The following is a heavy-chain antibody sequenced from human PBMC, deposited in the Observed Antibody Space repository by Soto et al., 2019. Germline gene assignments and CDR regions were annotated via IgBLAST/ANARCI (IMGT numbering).Heavy chain of an antibody. V-gene: IGHV3-30*03. D-gene: IGHD6-19*01. J-gene: IGHJ4*02. CDR1: GFTFRSYA. Sequence: GGSLRLSCAPSGFTFRSYAMHWVRQAPGKGLEWVAVISYDESDKYYADSLKGRFTISRDNSKNTLYLQMNSLRGEDTAVYYCARDLSVAGPDYWGQGTLVTVYS. CDR2: ISYDESDK. CDR3: ARDLSVAGPDY.